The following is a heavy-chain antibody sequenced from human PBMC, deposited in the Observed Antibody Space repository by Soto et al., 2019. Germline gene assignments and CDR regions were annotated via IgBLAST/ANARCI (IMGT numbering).Heavy chain of an antibody. CDR1: GASISSGAYY. Sequence: SETLSLTCTVPGASISSGAYYWSWIRQHPGKGREWIGYIYYSGTTYYNPSLESRVSISAFTSENQFSLKVKSVTVADTVVYYCASTYYTGDSGPYDYWGQGTLVTVS. CDR3: ASTYYTGDSGPYDY. CDR2: IYYSGTT. V-gene: IGHV4-31*03. D-gene: IGHD1-26*01. J-gene: IGHJ4*02.